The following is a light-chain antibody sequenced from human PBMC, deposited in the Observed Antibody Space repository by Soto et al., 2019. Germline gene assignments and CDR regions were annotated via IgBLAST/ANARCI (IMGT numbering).Light chain of an antibody. CDR3: QHRVNGPT. CDR1: QSVSNY. V-gene: IGKV3-11*01. J-gene: IGKJ4*01. Sequence: EIVLTQSPATLSLSPGERATLSCRAGQSVSNYLGWYQQKSGQAPRLLISDVSNRATGIPDRFSGSGSGTDFTLTISSLEPEDFAVHYCQHRVNGPTFGGGTKVEIK. CDR2: DVS.